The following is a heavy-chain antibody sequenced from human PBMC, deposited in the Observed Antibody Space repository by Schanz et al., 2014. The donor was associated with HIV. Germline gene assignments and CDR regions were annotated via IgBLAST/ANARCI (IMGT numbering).Heavy chain of an antibody. Sequence: EVHLVNSGGGLVQPGGSLRLSCVASGFIFSSYDMHWVRQGTGEGPEWVSAIGTGGDTHYSGSVKGRFTISRENANNSLYLQMNNLRAGDTAVYYCARSPSYGMDVWGQGTTVTVSS. J-gene: IGHJ6*02. CDR1: GFIFSSYD. V-gene: IGHV3-13*01. CDR2: IGTGGDT. CDR3: ARSPSYGMDV.